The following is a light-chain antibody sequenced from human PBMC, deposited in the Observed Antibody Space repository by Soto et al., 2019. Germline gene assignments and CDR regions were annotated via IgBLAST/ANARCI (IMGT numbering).Light chain of an antibody. CDR2: GAS. J-gene: IGKJ3*01. CDR1: QSVSSTY. CDR3: QQCDSSPFT. V-gene: IGKV3-20*01. Sequence: EIVLTQSPGTLSLSPGERATLSCRASQSVSSTYLAWYQQKPDQAPRLLIYGASNRATGIPDRFSGSGSVKDFTLTISRLEPEDFAVYYCQQCDSSPFTFGPGTKVDI.